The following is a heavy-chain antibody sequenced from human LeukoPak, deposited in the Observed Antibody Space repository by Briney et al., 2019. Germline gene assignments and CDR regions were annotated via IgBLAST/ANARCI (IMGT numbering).Heavy chain of an antibody. V-gene: IGHV4-59*02. J-gene: IGHJ3*01. Sequence: PAETLSLTCGVSGASVRSHFWSWIRQTPGMGLKGIGYVSNKGSTAYNPSLRSRVTISLDAPKNEVSLNVRSVSAADTAVYYCAKDVSGTYYAFDVWGQGRTV. D-gene: IGHD1-26*01. CDR2: VSNKGST. CDR3: AKDVSGTYYAFDV. CDR1: GASVRSHF.